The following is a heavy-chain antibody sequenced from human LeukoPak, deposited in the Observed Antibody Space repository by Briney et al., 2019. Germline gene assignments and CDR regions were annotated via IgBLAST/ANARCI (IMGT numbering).Heavy chain of an antibody. D-gene: IGHD1-26*01. CDR1: GFTFSSYS. Sequence: GGSLRLSCAASGFTFSSYSMHWVRQAPGKGLEYVSAVSSNGDNTYYANSVKGRFTISRDNSRNTLYLQMASLRGEDTAVYYCARAPREGFSGSYHDYWGQGTLVTVSS. J-gene: IGHJ4*02. V-gene: IGHV3-64*01. CDR3: ARAPREGFSGSYHDY. CDR2: VSSNGDNT.